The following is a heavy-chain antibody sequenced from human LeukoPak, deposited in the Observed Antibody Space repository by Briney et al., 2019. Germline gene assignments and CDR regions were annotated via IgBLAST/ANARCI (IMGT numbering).Heavy chain of an antibody. CDR1: GYTFTGHY. V-gene: IGHV1-2*02. D-gene: IGHD3-22*01. Sequence: ASVKVSCKASGYTFTGHYMHWVRQAPGQGLEWMGWINPNSGGTNYAQKFQGRVTMTRDTSISTAYMELSRLRSDDTAVYYCARPNYYDSSGYFYWGQGTLVTVSS. CDR3: ARPNYYDSSGYFY. CDR2: INPNSGGT. J-gene: IGHJ4*02.